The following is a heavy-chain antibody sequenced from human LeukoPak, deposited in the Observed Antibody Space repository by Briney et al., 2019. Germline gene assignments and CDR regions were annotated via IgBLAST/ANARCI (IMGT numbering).Heavy chain of an antibody. CDR3: AREYSRADAFDI. Sequence: GGSLRLSCAASGFTFSSCAMNWVRQAPGRGLEWVSAIRGSGDNTYYADSVRGRFTISRDSSKNTLYLQMNTLRAEDTAVYYCAREYSRADAFDIWGQGTLVTVSS. CDR2: IRGSGDNT. J-gene: IGHJ3*02. CDR1: GFTFSSCA. D-gene: IGHD2-15*01. V-gene: IGHV3-23*01.